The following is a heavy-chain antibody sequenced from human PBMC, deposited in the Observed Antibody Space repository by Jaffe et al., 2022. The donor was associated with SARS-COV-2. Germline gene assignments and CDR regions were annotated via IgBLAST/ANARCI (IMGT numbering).Heavy chain of an antibody. CDR1: NDSISTSNSY. J-gene: IGHJ3*02. D-gene: IGHD3-10*01. V-gene: IGHV4-39*01. CDR3: TKHTGHVSGPEDAFDI. Sequence: QVQLQESGPGLVNPSETLSLTCVVSNDSISTSNSYWGWIRQPPGKGLEWIGSVYGSGSTYYNYNLFLKSRVTMSIDTSRNQFSLKLRSVTAADTALYYCTKHTGHVSGPEDAFDIWGQGTMVTVSS. CDR2: VYGSGST.